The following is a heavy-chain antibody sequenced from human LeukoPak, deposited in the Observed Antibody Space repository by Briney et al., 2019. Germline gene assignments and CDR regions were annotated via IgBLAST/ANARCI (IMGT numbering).Heavy chain of an antibody. CDR1: GYSFTSYW. D-gene: IGHD2-2*01. CDR2: IYPGDSDT. V-gene: IGHV5-51*01. Sequence: GESLKISCKGSGYSFTSYWIGWVRQMPGKGLEWMGIIYPGDSDTRYSPSFQGQVTISADKSISTAYLQWSSLKASDTAMYYCARRPRRTYCSSTSCLPWFDPWGQGTLVTVSP. J-gene: IGHJ5*02. CDR3: ARRPRRTYCSSTSCLPWFDP.